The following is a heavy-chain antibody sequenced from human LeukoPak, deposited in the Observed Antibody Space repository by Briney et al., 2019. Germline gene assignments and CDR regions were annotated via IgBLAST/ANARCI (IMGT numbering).Heavy chain of an antibody. D-gene: IGHD6-13*01. J-gene: IGHJ2*01. CDR3: ARVYYSSSYDYWYFDL. V-gene: IGHV4-39*07. Sequence: SETLSLTCTVSGGSISSSSYYWGWIRQPPGKGLEWIGSIYYSGSTNYNPSLKSRVTISVDTSKNQFSLKLSSVTAADTAVYYCARVYYSSSYDYWYFDLWGRGTLVTVSS. CDR1: GGSISSSSYY. CDR2: IYYSGST.